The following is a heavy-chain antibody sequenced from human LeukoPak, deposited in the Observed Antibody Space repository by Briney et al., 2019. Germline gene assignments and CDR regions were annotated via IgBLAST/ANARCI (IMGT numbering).Heavy chain of an antibody. CDR1: GYTFSYYY. Sequence: GASVKVSCKASGYTFSYYYMHWVRQAPGQGLEWMGWINPNSGATNYAQKFKGRVTMTRDTSISTANMELSRLRPDDTAVYYCAREAADPIAGASAKCLHPWGQGTLVTVSS. D-gene: IGHD1-26*01. CDR3: AREAADPIAGASAKCLHP. V-gene: IGHV1-2*02. CDR2: INPNSGAT. J-gene: IGHJ5*02.